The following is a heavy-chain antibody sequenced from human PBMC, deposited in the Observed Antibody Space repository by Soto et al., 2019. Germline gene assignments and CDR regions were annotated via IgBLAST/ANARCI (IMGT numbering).Heavy chain of an antibody. J-gene: IGHJ3*02. D-gene: IGHD3-3*01. CDR3: ARVNVLRFLEWLKIGAFDI. V-gene: IGHV1-18*01. CDR1: GYTFTIYG. Sequence: ASVKVSCKASGYTFTIYGISWVRQAPGQGLEWMGWISAYNGNTNYAQKLQGRVTMTTDTSTSTAYMELRSLRSDDTAVYYCARVNVLRFLEWLKIGAFDIWGQGTMVTVSS. CDR2: ISAYNGNT.